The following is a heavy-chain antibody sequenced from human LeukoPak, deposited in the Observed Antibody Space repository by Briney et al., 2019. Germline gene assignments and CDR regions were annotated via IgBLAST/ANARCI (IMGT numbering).Heavy chain of an antibody. CDR3: ARDNTAGSSFDY. Sequence: GGSLRLSCAASGFTFSSYEMNWVRQAPGKGLEWVSYISSSGSTIYYADSVKGRFTISRDNAKNSLYLQMNSLSAEDTAVYYCARDNTAGSSFDYWGQGTLVTVSS. CDR1: GFTFSSYE. D-gene: IGHD6-19*01. V-gene: IGHV3-48*03. J-gene: IGHJ4*02. CDR2: ISSSGSTI.